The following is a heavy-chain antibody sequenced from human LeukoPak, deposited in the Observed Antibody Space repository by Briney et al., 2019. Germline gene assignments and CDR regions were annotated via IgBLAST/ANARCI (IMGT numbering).Heavy chain of an antibody. CDR3: ATQMCRYY. D-gene: IGHD3-16*02. CDR1: RFTFSRYS. J-gene: IGHJ4*02. CDR2: ISSSSSYI. Sequence: PGGSLRLSCAASRFTFSRYSMNCVRQAPGKGLEWVSSISSSSSYIYYADSVKGRFAISRDNAKNSLYLQMNSMRADDAGVYYCATQMCRYYWGQGTLVTVSS. V-gene: IGHV3-21*01.